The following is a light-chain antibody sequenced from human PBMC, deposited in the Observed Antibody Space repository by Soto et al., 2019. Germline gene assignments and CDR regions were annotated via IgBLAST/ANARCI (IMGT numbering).Light chain of an antibody. CDR1: QSVPNNY. CDR3: QQYGSSTT. J-gene: IGKJ1*01. Sequence: EIVLTQSPGTLSLSPGERATLSCRASQSVPNNYLAWYQQKSGQAPRRRIFGASFRASGVPDRFSGSGSGTDFTLTISRLEHEDFAVYHCQQYGSSTTFGQGTKVEIK. CDR2: GAS. V-gene: IGKV3-20*01.